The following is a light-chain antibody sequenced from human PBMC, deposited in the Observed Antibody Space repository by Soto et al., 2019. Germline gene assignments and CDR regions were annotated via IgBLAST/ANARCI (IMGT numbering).Light chain of an antibody. CDR2: GAS. V-gene: IGKV3-20*01. CDR1: QRVSSNF. Sequence: EIVLTQSPGTLSLSPGDRATLSCRARQRVSSNFLAWYQQKPGQAPRLLIYGASIRATGIPDRFSGSGSGTDFTLTIRRLEPEDFAMYFCHQYGSSPRTFGQGTKVEIK. CDR3: HQYGSSPRT. J-gene: IGKJ1*01.